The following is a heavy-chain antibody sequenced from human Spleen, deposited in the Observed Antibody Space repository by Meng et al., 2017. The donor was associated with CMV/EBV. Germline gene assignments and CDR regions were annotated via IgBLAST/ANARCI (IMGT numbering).Heavy chain of an antibody. Sequence: SISSGGYYWSWIRQHPGNGLEWIGYIYYSGSTYYNPSLKSRVTISVDTSKNQFSLKLSSVTAADTAVYYCARDRITIFGVVTHYFDYWGQGTLVTVSS. D-gene: IGHD3-3*01. CDR2: IYYSGST. CDR1: SISSGGYY. V-gene: IGHV4-31*02. J-gene: IGHJ4*02. CDR3: ARDRITIFGVVTHYFDY.